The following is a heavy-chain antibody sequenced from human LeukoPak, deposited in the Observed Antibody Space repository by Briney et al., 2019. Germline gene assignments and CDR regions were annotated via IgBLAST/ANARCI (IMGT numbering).Heavy chain of an antibody. Sequence: SETLSLTCAVSGYSISSVYFWGWLRRPPRKGLEWIGTIDHSGSTYYNPSLKSRVTMSVDTSKNQFSLNLSSVTAADTAFYYCARNGGYGKFDYWGQGTLVTVSS. D-gene: IGHD1-26*01. CDR1: GYSISSVYF. CDR2: IDHSGST. CDR3: ARNGGYGKFDY. J-gene: IGHJ4*02. V-gene: IGHV4-38-2*01.